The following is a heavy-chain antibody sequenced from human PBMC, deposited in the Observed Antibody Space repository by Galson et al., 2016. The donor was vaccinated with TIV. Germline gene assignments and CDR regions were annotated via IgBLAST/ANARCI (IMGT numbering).Heavy chain of an antibody. Sequence: SLRLSCAASGFTFSSYAMTWVRQAPGKGLEWVSGITGSGAYTYYRDSVKGRFTISRDNPKNTLYLQMNSLRAEDTAVYYCAKVRDLSGYSIVSFDHWGQRILVTVSS. V-gene: IGHV3-23*01. J-gene: IGHJ4*02. D-gene: IGHD3-3*01. CDR3: AKVRDLSGYSIVSFDH. CDR1: GFTFSSYA. CDR2: ITGSGAYT.